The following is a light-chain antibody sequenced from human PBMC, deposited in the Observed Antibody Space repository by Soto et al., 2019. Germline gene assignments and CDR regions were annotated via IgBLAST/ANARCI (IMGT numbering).Light chain of an antibody. CDR3: SSYAVSDSLV. J-gene: IGLJ2*01. V-gene: IGLV2-8*01. Sequence: QSALTQPPSASGSPGQSVTISCTGTSSDVGGYDYVSWYQQHPGKVPKLMIYEVNKRPSGVPDRFSGSKSGNTASLTVSGLQTGDEADYYCSSYAVSDSLVFGGGTKLTVL. CDR1: SSDVGGYDY. CDR2: EVN.